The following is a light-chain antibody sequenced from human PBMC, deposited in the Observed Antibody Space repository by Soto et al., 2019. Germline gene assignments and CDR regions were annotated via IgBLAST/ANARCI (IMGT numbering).Light chain of an antibody. CDR2: DAS. Sequence: EMVLTQSPATLSLSPGEGATLSCRTSQSVGSHLAWYQQKPGQVPRLLIYDASRRAPGIPDRFSGSGSGTDFTLTISSLAPEDFPVYYCQQRSSCLWLTFGGGTKVQIK. J-gene: IGKJ4*01. CDR1: QSVGSH. V-gene: IGKV3-11*01. CDR3: QQRSSCLWLT.